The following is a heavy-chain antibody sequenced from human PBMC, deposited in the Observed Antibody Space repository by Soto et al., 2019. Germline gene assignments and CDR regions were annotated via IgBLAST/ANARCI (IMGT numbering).Heavy chain of an antibody. V-gene: IGHV4-38-2*01. CDR1: GYSISSCYY. CDR3: ARVGVGQLVVGTFFAY. D-gene: IGHD6-6*01. CDR2: ICHSGST. J-gene: IGHJ4*02. Sequence: SETLTLSCAVSGYSISSCYYCGWRRQPPGKRLEWIGSICHSGSTYYDESVKGRVTISVDKSKNQFSLKLSSLTAADTAVYYCARVGVGQLVVGTFFAYWXQGPLVTVS.